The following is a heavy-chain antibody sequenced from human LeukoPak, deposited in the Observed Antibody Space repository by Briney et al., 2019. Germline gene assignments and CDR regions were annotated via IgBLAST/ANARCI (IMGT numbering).Heavy chain of an antibody. D-gene: IGHD3-22*01. CDR1: GGSISSGGYY. CDR3: ARDTYYYDSSGYRSVADP. Sequence: TPSQTLSLTCTVSGGSISSGGYYWSWIRQPPGKGLEWIGEINHSGSTNYNPSLKSRVTISVDTSKNQFSLKLSSVTAADTAVYYCARDTYYYDSSGYRSVADPWGQGTLVTVSS. J-gene: IGHJ5*02. V-gene: IGHV4-30-2*01. CDR2: INHSGST.